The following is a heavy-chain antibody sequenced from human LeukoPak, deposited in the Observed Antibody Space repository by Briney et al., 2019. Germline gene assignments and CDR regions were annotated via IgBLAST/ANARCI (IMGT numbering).Heavy chain of an antibody. CDR2: INWNGGST. D-gene: IGHD1-26*01. CDR3: AREDGSSSTFDY. Sequence: GGSLRLSCAASGFTFDDFGMSWVRQAPGKGLEWVSGINWNGGSTGYVDSVQGRFTISRDNAKNSLYLQMNSLRVEDTALYHCAREDGSSSTFDYWGQGTLVTVSS. V-gene: IGHV3-20*01. CDR1: GFTFDDFG. J-gene: IGHJ4*02.